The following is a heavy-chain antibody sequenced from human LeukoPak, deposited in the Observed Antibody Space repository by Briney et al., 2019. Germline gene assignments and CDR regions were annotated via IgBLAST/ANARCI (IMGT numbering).Heavy chain of an antibody. CDR3: ARGGPSLGQFDAFDI. J-gene: IGHJ3*02. D-gene: IGHD3-16*01. CDR2: IYYSGST. Sequence: SETLSLTCTVSGGSISSSSYYWGWIRQPPGKGLEWIGSIYYSGSTYYNPSLKSRVTISVDTSKNQFSLKLSSVTAADTAVYCCARGGPSLGQFDAFDIWGQGTMVTVSS. V-gene: IGHV4-39*07. CDR1: GGSISSSSYY.